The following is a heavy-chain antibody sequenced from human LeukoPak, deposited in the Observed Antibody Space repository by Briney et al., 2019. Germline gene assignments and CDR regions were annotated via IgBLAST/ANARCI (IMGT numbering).Heavy chain of an antibody. Sequence: SVKVSCKASGGTFSSYAISWVRQAPGQGLEWMGGIIPIFGTANYARKFQGRVTITADESTSTAYMELSSLRSEDTAVYYCAAPKGGCNSCGYLDYWGQGTLVTVSS. D-gene: IGHD2/OR15-2a*01. CDR3: AAPKGGCNSCGYLDY. V-gene: IGHV1-69*13. CDR1: GGTFSSYA. CDR2: IIPIFGTA. J-gene: IGHJ4*02.